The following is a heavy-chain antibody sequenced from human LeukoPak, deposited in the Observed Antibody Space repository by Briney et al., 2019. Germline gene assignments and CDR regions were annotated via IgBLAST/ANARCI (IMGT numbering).Heavy chain of an antibody. CDR1: GGSFSGYY. D-gene: IGHD3-10*01. J-gene: IGHJ1*01. Sequence: SETLSLTCAVYGGSFSGYYWSWIRQPPGKGLEWIGEINHSGSTNYNPSLKSRVTISVDTSKNQSSLKLSSVTAADTAVYYCARGTNYYGSGSYYNGGYFQHWGQGTLVTVSS. CDR3: ARGTNYYGSGSYYNGGYFQH. CDR2: INHSGST. V-gene: IGHV4-34*01.